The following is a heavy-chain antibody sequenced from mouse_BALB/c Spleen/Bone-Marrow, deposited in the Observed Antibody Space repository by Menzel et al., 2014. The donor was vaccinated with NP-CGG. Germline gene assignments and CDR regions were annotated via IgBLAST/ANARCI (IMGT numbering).Heavy chain of an antibody. Sequence: EAQLVESGAELVKPGASVKLSCTASGFNIKDTYMHWVKQRPEQGLEWIGRIDPANGNTKYDPKFQGKATITADTSSNTAYLQLSSLTSEDTAVYYCASLTGTFDYWGQGSTLTVSS. D-gene: IGHD4-1*01. CDR1: GFNIKDTY. CDR3: ASLTGTFDY. V-gene: IGHV14-3*02. CDR2: IDPANGNT. J-gene: IGHJ2*01.